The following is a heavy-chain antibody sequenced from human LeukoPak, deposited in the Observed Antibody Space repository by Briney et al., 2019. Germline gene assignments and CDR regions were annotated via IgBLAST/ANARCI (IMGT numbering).Heavy chain of an antibody. V-gene: IGHV3-21*01. J-gene: IGHJ4*02. Sequence: GGSLRLSCAASGFTFSSYSMYWVRQAPGKGLEWVSSISSSSSYIYYADSVKGRFTISRDNAKNSLYLQMNSLRAEDTAVYRCARDVRGPHDFWGQGTLVTVSS. CDR2: ISSSSSYI. CDR3: ARDVRGPHDF. CDR1: GFTFSSYS. D-gene: IGHD2/OR15-2a*01.